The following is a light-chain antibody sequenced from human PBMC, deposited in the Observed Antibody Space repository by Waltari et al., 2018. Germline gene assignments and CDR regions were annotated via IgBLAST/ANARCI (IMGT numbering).Light chain of an antibody. V-gene: IGKV3-20*01. Sequence: EIVLTQSPGTLSLSPGERATLSCRASQRVSSHSLAWYQQKPGQAPRLLIYGASSRATGISDRFSGSGSQTDFTLTISRLEPEDFAVYYCQQYGSSPLYTFGQGTKLEIK. CDR1: QRVSSHS. CDR3: QQYGSSPLYT. J-gene: IGKJ2*01. CDR2: GAS.